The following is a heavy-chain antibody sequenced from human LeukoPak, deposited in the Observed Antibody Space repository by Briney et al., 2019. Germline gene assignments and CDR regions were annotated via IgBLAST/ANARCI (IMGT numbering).Heavy chain of an antibody. Sequence: TGGSLRLSCAASGFTFSSYAMSWVRQAPGKGLEWVAVISYDGSNKYYADSVKGRFTISRDNSKNTLYLQMNGLRAEDTAVYYCARDQKRRLLWFGELLLWGQGTLVTVSS. D-gene: IGHD3-10*01. CDR1: GFTFSSYA. J-gene: IGHJ4*02. CDR2: ISYDGSNK. CDR3: ARDQKRRLLWFGELLL. V-gene: IGHV3-30-3*01.